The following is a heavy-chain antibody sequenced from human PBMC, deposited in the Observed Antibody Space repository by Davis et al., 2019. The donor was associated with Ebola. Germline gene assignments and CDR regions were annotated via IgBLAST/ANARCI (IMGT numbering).Heavy chain of an antibody. CDR1: GYTFTSYD. CDR3: ARAYTMIKGMDV. Sequence: ASVKVSCKASGYTFTSYDINWVRQATGQGLEWMGWMNPNSGNTGYAQKFQGRVTMTRNTSISTAYMELSSLRSEDTAVYYCARAYTMIKGMDVWGQGTTVTVSS. D-gene: IGHD3-22*01. CDR2: MNPNSGNT. J-gene: IGHJ6*02. V-gene: IGHV1-8*01.